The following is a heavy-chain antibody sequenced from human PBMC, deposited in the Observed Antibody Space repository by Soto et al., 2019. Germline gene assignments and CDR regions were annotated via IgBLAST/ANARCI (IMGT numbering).Heavy chain of an antibody. J-gene: IGHJ5*02. V-gene: IGHV3-23*01. CDR2: ISGDGGST. D-gene: IGHD6-13*01. Sequence: EWFSAISGDGGSTYHADSVKGRFTISRDSSRNTMYLQMNSLRAEDTAVYYCATLKRDTISSTWYWFDPWGQGTLVTVSS. CDR3: ATLKRDTISSTWYWFDP.